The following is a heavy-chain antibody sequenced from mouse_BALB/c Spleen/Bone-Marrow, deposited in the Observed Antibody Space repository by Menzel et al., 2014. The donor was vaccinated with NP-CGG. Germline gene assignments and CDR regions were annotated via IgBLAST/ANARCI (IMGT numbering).Heavy chain of an antibody. CDR2: INPDSSTI. CDR1: GFDFSRYW. CDR3: ARLGYYGSYAY. Sequence: EVQLQQSGGGLVQPGGSLKLSCAASGFDFSRYWMSWVRQAPGKGLEWIGEINPDSSTISYTPSLKDKFIISRDNAKNTLYLQMSEVRSEDTALYYCARLGYYGSYAYWGQGTLVTVSA. J-gene: IGHJ3*01. V-gene: IGHV4-1*02. D-gene: IGHD1-1*01.